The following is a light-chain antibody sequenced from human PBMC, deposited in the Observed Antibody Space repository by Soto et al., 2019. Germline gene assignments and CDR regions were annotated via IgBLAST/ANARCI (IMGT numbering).Light chain of an antibody. CDR2: EIS. CDR3: TSFTMSNIWV. Sequence: QSFLTQPASVSGTPGQSTTISCTGTSSDVGVYNYVSWYQQHPGKAPKLVIYEISNRPSGVSNRFSGSKSGNTASLTISGLQTEDEADYFCTSFTMSNIWVFGGGTKVTDL. CDR1: SSDVGVYNY. J-gene: IGLJ3*02. V-gene: IGLV2-14*01.